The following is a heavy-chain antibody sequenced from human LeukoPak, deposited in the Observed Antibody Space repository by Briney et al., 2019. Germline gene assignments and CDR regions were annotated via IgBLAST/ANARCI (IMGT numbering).Heavy chain of an antibody. D-gene: IGHD6-19*01. CDR1: GYTFTSYD. CDR3: ARASSGWYEEDFDY. Sequence: GASVKVSCKASGYTFTSYDINWVRQATGQGLEWMGWMNPNSGNTGYAQKLQGRVTMTTDTSTSTAYMELRSLRSDDTAVYYCARASSGWYEEDFDYWGQGTLVTVSS. J-gene: IGHJ4*02. V-gene: IGHV1-8*01. CDR2: MNPNSGNT.